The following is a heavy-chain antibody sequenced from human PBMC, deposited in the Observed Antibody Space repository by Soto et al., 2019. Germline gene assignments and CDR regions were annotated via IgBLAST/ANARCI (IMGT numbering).Heavy chain of an antibody. CDR2: LYYSGST. CDR3: ARELATVTTKPIYFYY. J-gene: IGHJ4*02. Sequence: VQLQESGPGLVKPSQTLSLTCTVSGGSISSGGYYWSWIRQHPGKGLEWIGYLYYSGSTYYNPSRNSRVTRSVDTSKNQFSLKLGSVTAADTALYYCARELATVTTKPIYFYYWGEGTMVTVS. CDR1: GGSISSGGYY. V-gene: IGHV4-31*03. D-gene: IGHD4-4*01.